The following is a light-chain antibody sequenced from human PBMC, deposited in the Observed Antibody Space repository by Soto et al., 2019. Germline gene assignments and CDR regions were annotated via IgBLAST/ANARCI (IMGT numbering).Light chain of an antibody. CDR1: QSVTSSY. V-gene: IGKV3-15*01. CDR3: QQYENWPQLT. Sequence: EIVLTQSPGTLSLSPWERATLSVSAGQSVTSSYLAWYQRKPGQAPRLLIYGASSRAPGIPTRFSGSGSGTEFTLTISSLQSEDFAVYYCQQYENWPQLTFGRGTKVDI. CDR2: GAS. J-gene: IGKJ4*01.